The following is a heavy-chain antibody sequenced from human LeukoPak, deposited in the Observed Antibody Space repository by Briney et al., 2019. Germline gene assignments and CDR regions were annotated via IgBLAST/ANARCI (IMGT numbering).Heavy chain of an antibody. CDR1: GFTFSSYG. V-gene: IGHV3-30*18. CDR2: ISYDGSNK. CDR3: AKGEDMVRGVNYFDY. D-gene: IGHD3-10*01. Sequence: GGSLRLSSAASGFTFSSYGMHWVRQAPGKGLEWVAVISYDGSNKYYADSVKGRFTISRDNSKNTLYLQMNSLRAEDTAVYYCAKGEDMVRGVNYFDYWGQGTLVTVSS. J-gene: IGHJ4*02.